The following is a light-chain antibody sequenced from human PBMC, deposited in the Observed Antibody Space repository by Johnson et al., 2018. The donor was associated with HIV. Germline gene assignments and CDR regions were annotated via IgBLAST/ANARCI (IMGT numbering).Light chain of an antibody. V-gene: IGLV1-51*02. CDR3: GTWDSSLSASYV. J-gene: IGLJ1*01. CDR1: SSNIGNNY. Sequence: QSILTQPPSVSAAPGQKVTISCSGSSSNIGNNYVSWYQQLPGTAPKLLIYENNKRPSGIPDRFSGSKSGTSATLGITGLTTGDEADYYCGTWDSSLSASYVFGTGTKVTVL. CDR2: ENN.